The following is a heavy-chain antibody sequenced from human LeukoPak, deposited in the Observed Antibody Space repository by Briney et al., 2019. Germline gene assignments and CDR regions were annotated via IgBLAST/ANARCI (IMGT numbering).Heavy chain of an antibody. CDR1: GFTFSSYA. CDR3: ARSGTGGRSSPY. J-gene: IGHJ4*02. CDR2: ISGSGGST. Sequence: PGGSLRLSCAASGFTFSSYAMSWVRQAPGKGLEGVSAISGSGGSTYYADSVKGRVTISRDNSKNTLYLQMNSLRAEDTAVYYCARSGTGGRSSPYWGQGTLVTVSS. V-gene: IGHV3-23*01. D-gene: IGHD1-1*01.